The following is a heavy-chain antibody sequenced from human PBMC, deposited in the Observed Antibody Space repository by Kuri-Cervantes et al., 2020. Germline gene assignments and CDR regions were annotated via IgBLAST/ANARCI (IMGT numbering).Heavy chain of an antibody. Sequence: ASVKVSCKASGYTFTSYYMHWVRQAPGQGLEWMGIINPSGGSASYAQKFQGRVTMTRNTSISTAYMELSSLRSEDTAVYYCARGESWFDPWGQGTLVTVSS. CDR2: INPSGGSA. CDR1: GYTFTSYY. V-gene: IGHV1-46*01. CDR3: ARGESWFDP. J-gene: IGHJ5*02.